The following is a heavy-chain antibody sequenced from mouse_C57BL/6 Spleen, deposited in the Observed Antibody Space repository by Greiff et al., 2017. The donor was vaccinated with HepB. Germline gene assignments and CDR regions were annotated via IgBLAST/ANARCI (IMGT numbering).Heavy chain of an antibody. J-gene: IGHJ3*01. D-gene: IGHD2-2*01. V-gene: IGHV1-59*01. CDR3: AGKDYGDDATFAC. Sequence: QVQLQQPGAELVRPGTSVKLSCKASGYTFTSYWMHWVKQRPGQGLEWIGVIDPSDSYTNYNQKFKGKATLTVDTSSSTAYMQLSSLTSEDSAVYYCAGKDYGDDATFACWGQGTLVTV. CDR2: IDPSDSYT. CDR1: GYTFTSYW.